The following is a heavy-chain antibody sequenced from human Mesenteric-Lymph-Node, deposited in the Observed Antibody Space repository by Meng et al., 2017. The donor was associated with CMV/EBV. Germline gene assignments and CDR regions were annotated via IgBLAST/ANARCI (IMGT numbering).Heavy chain of an antibody. V-gene: IGHV3-48*03. J-gene: IGHJ4*02. CDR2: ISSSGSTI. D-gene: IGHD2-2*01. CDR3: ARDRADCSSTSCELDY. Sequence: GESLKISCAASGFTFSSYEMNWVRQAPGKGLEWVSYISSSGSTIYYADSVKGRFTISRDNSKNTLYLQMNSLRAEDTAVYYCARDRADCSSTSCELDYWGQGTLVTVSS. CDR1: GFTFSSYE.